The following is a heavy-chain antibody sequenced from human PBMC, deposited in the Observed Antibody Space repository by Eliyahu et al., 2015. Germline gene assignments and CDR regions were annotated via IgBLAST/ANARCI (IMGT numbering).Heavy chain of an antibody. D-gene: IGHD3-22*01. CDR3: ARALRDDLYYYYTGLDV. J-gene: IGHJ6*02. Sequence: EVHLVQSGGGLVQAGGSLRLSCAASGFTFSRYDMHWVRQATGKGLEWVSSIGTAGETFYAASVRGRFTISRENAKNSLYLQMNSLRAGDTAVYYCARALRDDLYYYYTGLDVWGQGTTVTVSS. CDR1: GFTFSRYD. CDR2: IGTAGET. V-gene: IGHV3-13*01.